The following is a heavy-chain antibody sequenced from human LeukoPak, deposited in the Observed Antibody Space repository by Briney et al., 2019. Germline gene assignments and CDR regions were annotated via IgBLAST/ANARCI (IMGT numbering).Heavy chain of an antibody. CDR3: ARGLLVAAAGKNWFDP. CDR1: GYTFTGYY. V-gene: IGHV1-2*02. J-gene: IGHJ5*02. CDR2: INPNSGGT. Sequence: ASVKVSCKASGYTFTGYYMHWVRQAPGQGLEWMGWINPNSGGTNYAQKFQGRVTMTRDTSISTAYMELSRLRSDDTAVYYCARGLLVAAAGKNWFDPWGQGTLVTVSP. D-gene: IGHD6-13*01.